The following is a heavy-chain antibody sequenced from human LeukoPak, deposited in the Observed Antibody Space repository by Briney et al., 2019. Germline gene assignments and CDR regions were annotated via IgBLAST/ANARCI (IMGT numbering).Heavy chain of an antibody. J-gene: IGHJ6*03. CDR1: GYTFTGYY. CDR3: VRDARSSSSCYYYYYMDV. V-gene: IGHV1-2*02. CDR2: FNPNSGGI. Sequence: ASVKVSCKASGYTFTGYYIHWVRQAPGQGLEWMAWFNPNSGGIKYAQKFQGRVTMTWDTSISTAYMELSSLRSGDTAVYYCVRDARSSSSCYYYYYMDVWGKGTTVTVSS. D-gene: IGHD6-6*01.